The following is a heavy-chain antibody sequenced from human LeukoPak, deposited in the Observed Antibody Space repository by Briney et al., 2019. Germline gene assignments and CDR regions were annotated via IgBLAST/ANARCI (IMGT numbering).Heavy chain of an antibody. CDR1: GGTFTNYA. CDR2: IIPFFATT. CDR3: ARRGAGDPRNHFDY. V-gene: IGHV1-69*01. D-gene: IGHD7-27*01. Sequence: SVKVSCKAPGGTFTNYAISWVRQAPGQGLEWMGGIIPFFATTNYAQKFQGRVTITADESTSTAHMELSSLIFEDTAVCYCARRGAGDPRNHFDYWGQGTLVTVSS. J-gene: IGHJ4*02.